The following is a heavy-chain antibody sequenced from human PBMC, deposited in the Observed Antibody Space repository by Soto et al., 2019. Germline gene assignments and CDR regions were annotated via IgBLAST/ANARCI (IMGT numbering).Heavy chain of an antibody. CDR2: IIPVFGTI. D-gene: IGHD7-27*01. J-gene: IGHJ4*02. CDR1: GGTFNSFG. CDR3: SIENWGPGGHYFDY. V-gene: IGHV1-69*01. Sequence: QVHVVQSGAEVKKPGSSVKVPCKAYGGTFNSFGIKWVRQAPGQGLEWVGGIIPVFGTINYAQKFRGRVTITADASTITTYMELSRLRSDYTAVYYCSIENWGPGGHYFDYWGQGTLVTVSS.